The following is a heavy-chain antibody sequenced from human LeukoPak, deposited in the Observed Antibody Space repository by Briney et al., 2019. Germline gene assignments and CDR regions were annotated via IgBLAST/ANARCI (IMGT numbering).Heavy chain of an antibody. CDR2: IKPDGSAQ. J-gene: IGHJ4*02. CDR1: GFTFSNSW. D-gene: IGHD6-13*01. Sequence: GGSLRLSCAASGFTFSNSWMSWVRQAPGKGLEWVATIKPDGSAQYYVDSVKGRFTISRDNAKNSLFLQINSLRAEDTAVYYCARDGEAAAGFDYWGQGTLVTVSS. V-gene: IGHV3-7*01. CDR3: ARDGEAAAGFDY.